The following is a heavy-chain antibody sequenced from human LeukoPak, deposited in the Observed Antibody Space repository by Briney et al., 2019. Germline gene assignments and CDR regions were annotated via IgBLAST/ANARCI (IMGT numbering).Heavy chain of an antibody. CDR3: ASKSYSGSYTFGY. CDR2: IYHSGSA. Sequence: SDTLSLTCAVSGGSISISKWWSWVRQPPGQGLEWIGEIYHSGSANYNPSLKSRVTISVDKSKNQFSLNLNSVTAADTAVYYCASKSYSGSYTFGYWGQGTLVTVSS. J-gene: IGHJ4*02. V-gene: IGHV4-4*02. D-gene: IGHD1-26*01. CDR1: GGSISISKW.